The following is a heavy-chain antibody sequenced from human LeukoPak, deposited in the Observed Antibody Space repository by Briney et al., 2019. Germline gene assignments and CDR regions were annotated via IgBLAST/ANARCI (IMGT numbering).Heavy chain of an antibody. V-gene: IGHV3-21*01. CDR1: GFTFSTYT. Sequence: GGSLRLSCAASGFTFSTYTIHWVRQAPGKGLEWVSSISSSGDYISYADSVTGRFTISRDNAKKSLYLQMNILRAEDTAVYYCARDPIYTFDGPEHFQHWGQGTLVTVSS. CDR2: ISSSGDYI. D-gene: IGHD2-2*02. J-gene: IGHJ1*01. CDR3: ARDPIYTFDGPEHFQH.